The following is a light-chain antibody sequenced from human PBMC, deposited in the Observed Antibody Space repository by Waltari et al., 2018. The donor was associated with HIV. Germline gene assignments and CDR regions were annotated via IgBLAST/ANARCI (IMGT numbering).Light chain of an antibody. CDR3: QQYHHWPLT. V-gene: IGKV3-15*01. CDR1: QSVSSN. J-gene: IGKJ5*01. CDR2: GAS. Sequence: EIMMTQSPGTLSVSPGERATLSCRASQSVSSNLAWYRQKPGQAPRLLIYGASTRATGMPARFSGSGSGTEFSLTISSLQSEDFAVYYCQQYHHWPLTFGQGTRLEIK.